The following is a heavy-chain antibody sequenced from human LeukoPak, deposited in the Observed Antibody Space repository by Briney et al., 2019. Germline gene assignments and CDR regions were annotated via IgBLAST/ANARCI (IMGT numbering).Heavy chain of an antibody. Sequence: ASVKASCKASGYTLTGYYMHWVRQAPGQGLEWMGWINPNSGGANYAQKFQGRVTMTRDTSISTAYMELSRLRSDDTAVYYCARDFAVVTATSDYYYYGMDVWGQGTTVTVSS. CDR2: INPNSGGA. V-gene: IGHV1-2*02. J-gene: IGHJ6*02. CDR3: ARDFAVVTATSDYYYYGMDV. CDR1: GYTLTGYY. D-gene: IGHD2-21*02.